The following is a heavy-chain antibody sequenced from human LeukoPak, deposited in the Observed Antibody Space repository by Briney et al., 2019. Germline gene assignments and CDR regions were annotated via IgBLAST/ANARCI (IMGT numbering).Heavy chain of an antibody. D-gene: IGHD1-26*01. Sequence: PGVSLRLSCAASGFTFSSYSMNWVRQAPGKGLEGVSYIGSSVNSLYYADSVKGRFTISRDNAKNSLYLQMNNLRAEDTAVYYCARGGELLRPADYWGQGARVTVSP. V-gene: IGHV3-48*04. CDR3: ARGGELLRPADY. CDR1: GFTFSSYS. CDR2: IGSSVNSL. J-gene: IGHJ4*02.